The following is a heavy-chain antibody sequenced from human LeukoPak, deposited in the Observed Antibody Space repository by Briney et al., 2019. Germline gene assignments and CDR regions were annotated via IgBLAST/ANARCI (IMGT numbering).Heavy chain of an antibody. V-gene: IGHV4-30-2*01. Sequence: SETLSLTCAASGGSISSGGYSWSWIRRPPGKGLEWIGYIYHSGSTYYNPSLKSRVTISVDRSKNQFSLKLSSVTAADTAVYYCARVDNNGGNTLYFDYWGQGTLVTVSS. J-gene: IGHJ4*02. CDR3: ARVDNNGGNTLYFDY. CDR1: GGSISSGGYS. D-gene: IGHD4-23*01. CDR2: IYHSGST.